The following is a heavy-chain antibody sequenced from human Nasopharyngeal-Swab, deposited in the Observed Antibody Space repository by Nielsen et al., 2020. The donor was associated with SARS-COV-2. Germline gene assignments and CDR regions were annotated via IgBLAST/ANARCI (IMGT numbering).Heavy chain of an antibody. V-gene: IGHV3-30*04. D-gene: IGHD6-19*01. Sequence: GESLKISCAASGFTFSSYAVHWVRQAPGKGLEWVAVISYDGSNKYYADSVKGRFTISRDNSKNTLYLQMNSLRAEDTAVYYCARDRSGWYLDYWGQGTLFTVSS. CDR2: ISYDGSNK. J-gene: IGHJ4*02. CDR3: ARDRSGWYLDY. CDR1: GFTFSSYA.